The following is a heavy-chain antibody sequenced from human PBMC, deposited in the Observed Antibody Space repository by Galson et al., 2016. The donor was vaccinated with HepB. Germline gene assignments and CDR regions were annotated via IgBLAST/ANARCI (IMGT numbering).Heavy chain of an antibody. V-gene: IGHV4-31*03. Sequence: TLSLTCSVSGGSVGTGGFYWGWIRQRPGQGLEWIGYIYYSGTTYYNPSLKSRINMSLDTSEKQFSLNLTSVTAADTAVYFCAKIYSNIDYWGRGTQFTVSS. CDR1: GGSVGTGGFY. J-gene: IGHJ4*02. CDR3: AKIYSNIDY. D-gene: IGHD5-12*01. CDR2: IYYSGTT.